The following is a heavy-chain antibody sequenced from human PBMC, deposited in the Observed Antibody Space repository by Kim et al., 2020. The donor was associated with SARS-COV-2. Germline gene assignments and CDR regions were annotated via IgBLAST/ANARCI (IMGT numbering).Heavy chain of an antibody. J-gene: IGHJ4*02. CDR2: T. V-gene: IGHV4-59*09. CDR3: ARGFPSSTIDY. Sequence: TNYHPSLKSRVTMSVGTSKNQFSLKLSSVTAADMAVYYCARGFPSSTIDYWGQGTLVTVSS. D-gene: IGHD6-13*01.